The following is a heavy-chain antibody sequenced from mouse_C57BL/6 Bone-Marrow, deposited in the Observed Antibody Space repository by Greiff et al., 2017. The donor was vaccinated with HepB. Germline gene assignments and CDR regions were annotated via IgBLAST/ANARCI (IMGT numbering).Heavy chain of an antibody. Sequence: VHVKQSGPELVKPGASVKISCKASGYSFTGYYMNWVKQSPEKSLEWIGEINPSTGGTTYNQKFKAKATLTVDKSSSTAYMQLKSLTSEDSAVYYCARGFGTTVSGAMDYWGQGTSVTVSS. CDR1: GYSFTGYY. D-gene: IGHD1-1*01. CDR3: ARGFGTTVSGAMDY. J-gene: IGHJ4*01. V-gene: IGHV1-42*01. CDR2: INPSTGGT.